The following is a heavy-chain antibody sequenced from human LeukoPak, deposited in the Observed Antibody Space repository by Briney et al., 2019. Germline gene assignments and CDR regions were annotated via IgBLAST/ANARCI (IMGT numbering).Heavy chain of an antibody. V-gene: IGHV3-7*01. CDR3: ARDLTIFGVVIVPDY. D-gene: IGHD3-3*01. CDR2: IKQDGSEK. CDR1: GFSFSTYW. Sequence: PGGSLRLSCAASGFSFSTYWMSWVRQAPGKGLEWVANIKQDGSEKYYVDSVKGRFTISRDNAKNSLYLQMNSLRAEDTAVYYCARDLTIFGVVIVPDYWGQGTLVTVSS. J-gene: IGHJ4*02.